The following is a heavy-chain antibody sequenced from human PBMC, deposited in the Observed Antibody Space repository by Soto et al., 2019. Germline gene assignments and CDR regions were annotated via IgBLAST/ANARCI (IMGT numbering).Heavy chain of an antibody. CDR1: GGTFSTYA. Sequence: VQLVPSGAEVRKPGSSVKVSCKASGGTFSTYAISWVRQAPGQGLEWMGGIIPMFGTAKYAQRFQGRFTITADGSTSTASMELTSLRSEDTALYFCARTQGAEFQLLYAFDIWGQGTMVTVSS. D-gene: IGHD2-2*01. CDR2: IIPMFGTA. V-gene: IGHV1-69*01. J-gene: IGHJ3*02. CDR3: ARTQGAEFQLLYAFDI.